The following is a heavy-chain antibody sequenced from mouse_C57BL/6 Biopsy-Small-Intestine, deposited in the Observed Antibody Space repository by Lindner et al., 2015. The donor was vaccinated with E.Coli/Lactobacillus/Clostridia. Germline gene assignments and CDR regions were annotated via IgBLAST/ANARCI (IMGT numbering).Heavy chain of an antibody. V-gene: IGHV1-82*01. Sequence: VQLQESGPELVKPGASVKIPCKASGYAFSSSWMNWVKQRPGKGLEWIGRIYPGDGDTNYNGKFKGKATLTADKSSSTAYMQLSSLTSEDSAVYYCARTGNYAYFDFWGQGTTLTVSS. CDR2: IYPGDGDT. CDR1: GYAFSSSW. CDR3: ARTGNYAYFDF. D-gene: IGHD2-1*01. J-gene: IGHJ2*01.